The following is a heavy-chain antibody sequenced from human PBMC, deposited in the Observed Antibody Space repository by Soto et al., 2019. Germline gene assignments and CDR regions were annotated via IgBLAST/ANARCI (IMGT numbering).Heavy chain of an antibody. Sequence: EVQLVESGGGLVQPGGSLRLSCAASGFTFSSSWMHWVRQSPGGGLVWVSRIKPDGTYTTYADSVKGRFTISRDNAKNTLSQQMNSLTAEDTAVYYCAGGGSGYYYLWGQGTLVTVSS. CDR1: GFTFSSSW. CDR2: IKPDGTYT. V-gene: IGHV3-74*01. D-gene: IGHD3-22*01. CDR3: AGGGSGYYYL. J-gene: IGHJ5*02.